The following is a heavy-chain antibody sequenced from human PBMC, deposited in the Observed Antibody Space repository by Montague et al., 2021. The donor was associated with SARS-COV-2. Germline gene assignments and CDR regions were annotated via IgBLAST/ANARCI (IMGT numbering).Heavy chain of an antibody. J-gene: IGHJ3*02. CDR3: AKTGGFSEILAEYDNPRDVPVRHRQEDVQPVRRDFDI. CDR2: INHRGTT. D-gene: IGHD3-9*01. Sequence: SETRSLTCAVYGGSFSGSFWTWIRQPPGKGLEWLGEINHRGTTKYNPSVESRVLMSVDTSKNQFALRLTSVTVADTAVYYCAKTGGFSEILAEYDNPRDVPVRHRQEDVQPVRRDFDIWGQGPLVTVSS. V-gene: IGHV4-34*01. CDR1: GGSFSGSF.